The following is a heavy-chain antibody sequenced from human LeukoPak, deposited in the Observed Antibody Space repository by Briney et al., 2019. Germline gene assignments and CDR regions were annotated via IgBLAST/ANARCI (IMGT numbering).Heavy chain of an antibody. V-gene: IGHV1-69*05. J-gene: IGHJ5*02. Sequence: SVKVSCKASGGTFSSYAISWVRQAPGQGLEWMGGIIPIFGTANYAQKFQGRVTITTDESTSTAYMELSSLRSEDTAVYYCAVDQPKDIVVVPAALFDPWGQGTLVTVSS. CDR3: AVDQPKDIVVVPAALFDP. CDR2: IIPIFGTA. CDR1: GGTFSSYA. D-gene: IGHD2-2*01.